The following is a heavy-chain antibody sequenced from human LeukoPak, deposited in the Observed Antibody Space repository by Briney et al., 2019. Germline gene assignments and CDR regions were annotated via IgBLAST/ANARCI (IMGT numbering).Heavy chain of an antibody. Sequence: GGSLRLSCAASGFTFSSYSMNWVRQAPGKGLEWVSSISSSSSYIYYADSVKGRFTISRDNAKNSLYLQMNSLRAEDTAVYYCARVGPQYQTVDYWGQGTLVTVSS. CDR3: ARVGPQYQTVDY. D-gene: IGHD2-2*01. CDR1: GFTFSSYS. J-gene: IGHJ4*02. CDR2: ISSSSSYI. V-gene: IGHV3-21*01.